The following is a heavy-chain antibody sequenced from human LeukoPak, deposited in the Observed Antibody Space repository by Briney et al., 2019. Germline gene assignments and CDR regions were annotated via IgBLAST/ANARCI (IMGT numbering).Heavy chain of an antibody. Sequence: ASVKVSCKASGYTFTGYYMHWVREAPGQGLEWMGWINPNSGGTNYAQKFQGRVTMTRDTSISTAYMELSRLRSDDTAVYYCARDPGTFPVYYFDYWGQGTLVTVSS. J-gene: IGHJ4*02. CDR2: INPNSGGT. D-gene: IGHD2/OR15-2a*01. V-gene: IGHV1-2*02. CDR1: GYTFTGYY. CDR3: ARDPGTFPVYYFDY.